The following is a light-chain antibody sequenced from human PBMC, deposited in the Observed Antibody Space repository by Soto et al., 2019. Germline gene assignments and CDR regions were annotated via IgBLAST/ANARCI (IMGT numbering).Light chain of an antibody. CDR2: GAS. Sequence: IVLTQSPGTLSLSPGERATLSCRASQSVSSSYLAWYQQKPGQPPRLLIYGASSRATGIPDRFSGSGSGTDFTLTISRLEPEDFAVYYCQQYGSSPYTFGQGTKLEIK. CDR3: QQYGSSPYT. J-gene: IGKJ2*01. V-gene: IGKV3-20*01. CDR1: QSVSSSY.